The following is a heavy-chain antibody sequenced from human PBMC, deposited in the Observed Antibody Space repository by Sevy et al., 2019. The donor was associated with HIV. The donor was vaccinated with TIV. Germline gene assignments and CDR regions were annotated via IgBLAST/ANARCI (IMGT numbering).Heavy chain of an antibody. CDR1: GFTFSSYW. V-gene: IGHV3-7*01. CDR2: IKQDGSEK. J-gene: IGHJ4*02. D-gene: IGHD6-19*01. Sequence: GSLRLSCAASGFTFSSYWMSWVRQAPGKGLEWVANIKQDGSEKYYVDSVKGRFTISRDNAKNSLYLQMNSLRAEDTAVYYCARVPISFRFLVAVGVHFDYWGQGTLVTVSS. CDR3: ARVPISFRFLVAVGVHFDY.